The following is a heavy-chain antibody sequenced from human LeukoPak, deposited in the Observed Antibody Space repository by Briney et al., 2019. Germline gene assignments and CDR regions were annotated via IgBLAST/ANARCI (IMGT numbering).Heavy chain of an antibody. D-gene: IGHD5-24*01. CDR1: GFTFDDYS. CDR3: AKDAGLLQFHFYLDY. Sequence: GGSLRLSCAASGFTFDDYSMHWVRQAPGKGLEWVSFITWDGTSTYYADSVKGRFTVSRDNSKNSLYLQMDSLRIGDTAFYYCAKDAGLLQFHFYLDYWGLGTLVTVSS. CDR2: ITWDGTST. J-gene: IGHJ4*02. V-gene: IGHV3-43*01.